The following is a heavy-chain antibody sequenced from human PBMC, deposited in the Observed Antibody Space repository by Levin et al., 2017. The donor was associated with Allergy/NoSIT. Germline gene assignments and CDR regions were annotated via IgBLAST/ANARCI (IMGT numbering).Heavy chain of an antibody. J-gene: IGHJ6*02. Sequence: SQTLSLTCTVSGGSISSGGYYWSWIRQHPGKGLEWIGYIYYSGSTYYNPSLKSRVTISVDTSKNQFSLKLSSVTAADTAVYYCARVFRNRDGYNWDYYGMDVWGQGTTVTVSS. CDR1: GGSISSGGYY. CDR2: IYYSGST. V-gene: IGHV4-31*03. CDR3: ARVFRNRDGYNWDYYGMDV. D-gene: IGHD5-24*01.